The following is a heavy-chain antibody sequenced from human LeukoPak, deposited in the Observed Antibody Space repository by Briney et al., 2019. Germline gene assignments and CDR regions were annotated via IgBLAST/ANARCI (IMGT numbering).Heavy chain of an antibody. CDR3: AKTMGGYLPSAFDY. Sequence: PGGSLRLSCAVSGFTFSSYAMNWVRQAPGKGLEWVSTISGSGGSTYYTDSVKGRFTISRDNSKNTVYLQMNSLRAEDTAVYYCAKTMGGYLPSAFDYWGQETLVTVSS. J-gene: IGHJ4*02. V-gene: IGHV3-23*01. CDR2: ISGSGGST. D-gene: IGHD5-12*01. CDR1: GFTFSSYA.